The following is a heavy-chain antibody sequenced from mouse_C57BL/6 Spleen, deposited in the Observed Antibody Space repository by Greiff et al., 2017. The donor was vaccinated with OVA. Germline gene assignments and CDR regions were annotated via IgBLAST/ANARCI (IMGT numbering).Heavy chain of an antibody. V-gene: IGHV1-64*01. CDR3: AGVITTVVARWYCDV. CDR2: IHPNRGST. Sequence: QVQLKQPGAELVKPGASVTLSCKASGYTFTSYWMHWVKQRPGQGLEWIGMIHPNRGSTNYTEKFKSQATLTVDKSSSTAYMQLSSLTSEDSAVYDCAGVITTVVARWYCDVWGTGTTVTVSS. J-gene: IGHJ1*03. D-gene: IGHD1-1*01. CDR1: GYTFTSYW.